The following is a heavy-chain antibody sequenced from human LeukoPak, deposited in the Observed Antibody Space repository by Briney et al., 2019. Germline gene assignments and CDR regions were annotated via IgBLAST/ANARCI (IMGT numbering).Heavy chain of an antibody. CDR2: IYYSGST. CDR1: GGSISSSSYY. Sequence: SETLSLTCTVSGGSISSSSYYWGWIRQPPGKGLEWIGSIYYSGSTYYNPSLKSRVTISVDTSKNQFSLKLSSVTAADTAVYYCAGYMTLDIWGQGTMVTVSP. CDR3: AGYMTLDI. J-gene: IGHJ3*02. D-gene: IGHD2-21*02. V-gene: IGHV4-39*01.